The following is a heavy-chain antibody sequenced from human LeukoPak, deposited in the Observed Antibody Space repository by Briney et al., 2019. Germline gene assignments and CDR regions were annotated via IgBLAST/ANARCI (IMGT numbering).Heavy chain of an antibody. Sequence: SETLSLTCTVSGGSISSYYWSWLRQPAGKGLEWIGRIYTSGSTNYNPSLKSRVTMSVDTSKNQFSLKLSSVTAADTAVYYCARDNGLTIFGVVIFNWFDPWGQGTLVTVSS. J-gene: IGHJ5*02. CDR3: ARDNGLTIFGVVIFNWFDP. CDR1: GGSISSYY. D-gene: IGHD3-3*01. CDR2: IYTSGST. V-gene: IGHV4-4*07.